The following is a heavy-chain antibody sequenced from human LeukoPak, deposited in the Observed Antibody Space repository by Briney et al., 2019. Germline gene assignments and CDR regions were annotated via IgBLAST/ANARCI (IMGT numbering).Heavy chain of an antibody. Sequence: PGGSLRLSCAASGFTFSSYSMNWVRQAPGKGLEWVSYISSSGSTIDYADSVKGRFTISRDNAKTSLFLQMNNLRAEDTAVYYCARDSGYGDYESFDYWGRGTLVTVSS. V-gene: IGHV3-48*04. CDR3: ARDSGYGDYESFDY. CDR1: GFTFSSYS. D-gene: IGHD4-17*01. CDR2: ISSSGSTI. J-gene: IGHJ4*02.